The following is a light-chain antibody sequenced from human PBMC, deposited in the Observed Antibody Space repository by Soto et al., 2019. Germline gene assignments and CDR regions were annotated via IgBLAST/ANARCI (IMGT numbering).Light chain of an antibody. CDR3: SAYTHSNTVI. CDR2: AVS. CDR1: SSDVGGYNY. J-gene: IGLJ2*01. V-gene: IGLV2-14*01. Sequence: QSALTQPASVSGSPGQSITISCTGSSSDVGGYNYVSWYQQHPGKAPKVMIYAVSNRPSGVSNRFSGSKSGDTASLTISGLQAGDEADYYCSAYTHSNTVIFGGGTKLTVL.